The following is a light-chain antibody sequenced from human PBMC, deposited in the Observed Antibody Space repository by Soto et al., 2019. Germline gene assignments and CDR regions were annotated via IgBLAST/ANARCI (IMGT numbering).Light chain of an antibody. J-gene: IGLJ1*01. CDR3: RSFTRSTSYV. Sequence: QSVLTQPASVSGSPGQSITISCTGTSSDVGAYNYVSWYQQHPGKVPKLMIYDVSDRPSGVSNRFSGSKSGNTSSLTISGLQEEDEADYYCRSFTRSTSYVFGTGTKVTVL. CDR2: DVS. V-gene: IGLV2-14*03. CDR1: SSDVGAYNY.